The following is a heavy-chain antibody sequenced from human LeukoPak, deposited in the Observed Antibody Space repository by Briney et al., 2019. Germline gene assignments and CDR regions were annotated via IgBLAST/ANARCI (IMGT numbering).Heavy chain of an antibody. V-gene: IGHV4-59*12. D-gene: IGHD3-3*01. CDR3: ARATAPITIFGVVIDPVDAFDI. CDR2: IYYSGST. Sequence: SETLSLTCTVSGGSISSYYWSWIRQPPGKGLEWIGYIYYSGSTNYNPSLKSRVTISVDTSKNQFSLKLSSVTAADTAVYYCARATAPITIFGVVIDPVDAFDIWGQGTMVTVSS. CDR1: GGSISSYY. J-gene: IGHJ3*02.